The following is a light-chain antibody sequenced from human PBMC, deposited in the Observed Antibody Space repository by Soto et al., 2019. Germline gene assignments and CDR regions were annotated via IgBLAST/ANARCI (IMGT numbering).Light chain of an antibody. V-gene: IGKV4-1*01. CDR1: QNLLYSANNKNY. J-gene: IGKJ1*01. Sequence: DIVMTQSPDSLAVSLGERATINCKSSQNLLYSANNKNYLAWYQLKPGQPPKLLFYWASTRESGVPDRFSGSGSGTDFTLTISSLQAEDVALYLCQQYYSTAWTFGQGTTVEIK. CDR3: QQYYSTAWT. CDR2: WAS.